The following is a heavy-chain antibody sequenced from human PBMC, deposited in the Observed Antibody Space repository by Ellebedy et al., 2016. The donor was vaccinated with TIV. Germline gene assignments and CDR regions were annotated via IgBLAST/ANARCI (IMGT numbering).Heavy chain of an antibody. Sequence: GESLKISCAASGFTFSHYWMTWVRLAPGRGLGWVANLNEDGSKKYYVDSIKGRFTISRDNAKNSLYLQMNSLGAEDTAVYYCARDNLGDYLYDYWGQGTLVTVSS. CDR3: ARDNLGDYLYDY. J-gene: IGHJ4*02. V-gene: IGHV3-7*03. CDR1: GFTFSHYW. D-gene: IGHD4-17*01. CDR2: LNEDGSKK.